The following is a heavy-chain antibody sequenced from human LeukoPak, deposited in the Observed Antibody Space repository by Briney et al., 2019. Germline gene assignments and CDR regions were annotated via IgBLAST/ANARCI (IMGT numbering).Heavy chain of an antibody. Sequence: GGSLRLSCAASGFTFSSYAMSWVRQAPGKGLDWVSVISGSGGTTSYAESVKGRFTISRDNSKNTLYLQMNSLRAEDTAVYYCARDRYSSGWYKYGMDVWGQGTTVTVSS. J-gene: IGHJ6*02. CDR3: ARDRYSSGWYKYGMDV. V-gene: IGHV3-23*01. D-gene: IGHD6-19*01. CDR2: ISGSGGTT. CDR1: GFTFSSYA.